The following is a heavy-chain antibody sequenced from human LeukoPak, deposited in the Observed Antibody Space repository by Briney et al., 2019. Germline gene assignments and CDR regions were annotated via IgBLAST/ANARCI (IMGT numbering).Heavy chain of an antibody. J-gene: IGHJ4*02. V-gene: IGHV3-30*03. D-gene: IGHD6-19*01. CDR3: ATGHSSGWYYFDY. CDR2: ISGDGRNK. Sequence: GGSLRLSCVISGFTFSSFGMHWVRQAPGKGLEWVAAISGDGRNKYYADSVKGRFTVSRDNSKNTLYLQMNSLRAEDTAVYYCATGHSSGWYYFDYWGRGTLVTVSS. CDR1: GFTFSSFG.